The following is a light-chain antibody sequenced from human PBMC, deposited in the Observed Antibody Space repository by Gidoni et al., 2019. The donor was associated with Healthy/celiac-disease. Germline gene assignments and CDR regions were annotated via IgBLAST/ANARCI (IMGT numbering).Light chain of an antibody. J-gene: IGKJ5*01. CDR3: QQLNSYPRIT. CDR2: AAS. Sequence: VGDRVTITCRASQGISSYLSWYQQKPGKAPKLLIYAASTLQSGVPSRFSGSGSGTEFTLTISSLQTEDFATYYCQQLNSYPRITFGQGTRLEIK. CDR1: QGISSY. V-gene: IGKV1-9*01.